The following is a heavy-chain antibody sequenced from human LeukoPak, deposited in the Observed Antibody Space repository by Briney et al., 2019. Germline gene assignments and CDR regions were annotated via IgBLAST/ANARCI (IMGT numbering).Heavy chain of an antibody. V-gene: IGHV3-21*01. CDR1: GFTFSAYW. CDR3: ARAKANWGLGFDY. J-gene: IGHJ4*02. CDR2: ISSSSSYI. D-gene: IGHD7-27*01. Sequence: GGSLRLSCAGSGFTFSAYWMTWVRQAPGKGLEWVSSISSSSSYIYYADSVKGRFTISRDNAKNSLYLQMNSLRAEDTAVYYCARAKANWGLGFDYWGQGTLVTVSS.